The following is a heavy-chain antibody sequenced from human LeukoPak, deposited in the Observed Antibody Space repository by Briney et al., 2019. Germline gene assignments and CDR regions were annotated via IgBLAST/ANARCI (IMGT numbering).Heavy chain of an antibody. D-gene: IGHD1-26*01. CDR3: AKDQGGLRAGSHYYYYYMDV. CDR1: GFTFSSYG. V-gene: IGHV3-30*02. CDR2: IRYDGSNK. Sequence: PGGSLRLSCAASGFTFSSYGMHWVRQAPGKGLEWVAFIRYDGSNKYYADSVKGRFTISRDNSKNTLYLQMNSLRAEDTAVYYCAKDQGGLRAGSHYYYYYMDVWGKGTTVTISS. J-gene: IGHJ6*03.